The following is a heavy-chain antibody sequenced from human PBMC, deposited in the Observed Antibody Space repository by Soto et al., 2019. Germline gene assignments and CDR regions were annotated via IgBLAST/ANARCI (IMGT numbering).Heavy chain of an antibody. J-gene: IGHJ6*02. CDR1: AGIISSCY. CDR2: IYYSRST. Sequence: WETLSHTNTVSAGIISSCYWSWIRQLPEKGLEWIGYIYYSRSTNYNPSLKSRVTISLDTSKNQFSLKLSSATAADSAVSYCARDRHDFFGVDVWGQGTRVT. V-gene: IGHV4-59*01. CDR3: ARDRHDFFGVDV. D-gene: IGHD3-16*01.